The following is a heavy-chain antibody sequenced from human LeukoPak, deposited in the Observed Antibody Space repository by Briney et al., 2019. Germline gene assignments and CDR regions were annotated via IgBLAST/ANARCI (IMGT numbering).Heavy chain of an antibody. D-gene: IGHD2/OR15-2a*01. V-gene: IGHV4-34*01. CDR1: GGSFSGYY. J-gene: IGHJ6*02. CDR3: ASEENMGYYGVDV. Sequence: SETLSLTCAVYGGSFSGYYWSWIRQPPGKGLEWIGEINHSGSTNYNPSLKSRVTISVDTSKNQSSLKLSSVTAADTAVYYCASEENMGYYGVDVWGQGTTVTVSS. CDR2: INHSGST.